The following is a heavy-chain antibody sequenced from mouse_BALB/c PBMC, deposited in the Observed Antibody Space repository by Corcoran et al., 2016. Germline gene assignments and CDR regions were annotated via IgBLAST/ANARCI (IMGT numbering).Heavy chain of an antibody. J-gene: IGHJ1*01. CDR2: IDPANGNT. D-gene: IGHD4-1*01. CDR1: GFNIKDTY. CDR3: ARGANWDWYFDV. V-gene: IGHV14-3*02. Sequence: EVQMKQSGAELVKPGASVKLSCTAPGFNIKDTYMHWVKQRPEQGLEWIGRIDPANGNTKYDPKFQGKATITADTSSNTAYLQLSSLTSEDTAVYYCARGANWDWYFDVWGAGTTVTVSS.